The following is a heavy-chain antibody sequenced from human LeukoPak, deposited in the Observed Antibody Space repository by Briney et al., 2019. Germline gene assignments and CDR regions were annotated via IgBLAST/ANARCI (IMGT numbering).Heavy chain of an antibody. CDR1: GYIFTDYY. CDR3: ARDGSLRNFDY. J-gene: IGHJ4*02. CDR2: INPNSGGT. Sequence: ASVKVSCKASGYIFTDYYMHWVRQAPGQELGWMGRINPNSGGTNYAQKFQGRVTMTRDTSISTAYMELSRLRSDDTAVCYCARDGSLRNFDYWGQGTLVTVSS. D-gene: IGHD4-17*01. V-gene: IGHV1-2*06.